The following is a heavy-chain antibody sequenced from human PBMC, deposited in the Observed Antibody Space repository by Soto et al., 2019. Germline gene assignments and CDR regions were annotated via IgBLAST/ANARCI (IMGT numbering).Heavy chain of an antibody. CDR2: ISYDGDNE. V-gene: IGHV3-30*18. Sequence: QVQLVESGGGVVQPGRSLRLSCAASGFTFSNYAMHWVLQAPGKGLEWLAIISYDGDNEYYADSVRGRVTISRDNSKNTLYLPTNNLRHEDTAVYYCAKDGGPVYCNSPGCSATHFDYWGQGTLVTVSS. CDR3: AKDGGPVYCNSPGCSATHFDY. CDR1: GFTFSNYA. D-gene: IGHD2-2*01. J-gene: IGHJ4*02.